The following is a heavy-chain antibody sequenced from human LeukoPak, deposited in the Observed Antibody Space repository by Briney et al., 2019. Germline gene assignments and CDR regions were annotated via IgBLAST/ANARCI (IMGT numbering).Heavy chain of an antibody. J-gene: IGHJ5*02. V-gene: IGHV4-4*07. CDR3: ARDLTEGRPFDP. CDR1: GGSISNYY. Sequence: SETLSLTCTVSGGSISNYYWTWIRQPAGKGLEWIGRISSYGNTNYNSSLQSRLTVSLDTSKKQFSLKLTSVTAADTAVYYCARDLTEGRPFDPWGQGTLVTVSS. D-gene: IGHD1-14*01. CDR2: ISSYGNT.